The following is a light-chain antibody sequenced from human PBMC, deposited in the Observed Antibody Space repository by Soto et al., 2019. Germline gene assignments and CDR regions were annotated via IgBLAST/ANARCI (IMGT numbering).Light chain of an antibody. V-gene: IGLV2-8*01. J-gene: IGLJ2*01. CDR1: SSDVGGYNY. Sequence: QSVLTQPPSASGSPGQSVTISCTGTSSDVGGYNYVSWYQQHPGKAPKLMIYEVSKRPSGVPDRFSGSKSGNTASLTVSGLQGEDEADYYCSSYAGSNFVVFGGGTKLTVL. CDR3: SSYAGSNFVV. CDR2: EVS.